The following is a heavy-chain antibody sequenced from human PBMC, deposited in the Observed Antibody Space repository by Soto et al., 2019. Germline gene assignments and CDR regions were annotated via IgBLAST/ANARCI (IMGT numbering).Heavy chain of an antibody. CDR1: GGSMIRYY. D-gene: IGHD5-12*01. J-gene: IGHJ4*02. Sequence: SETLSLTCTVSGGSMIRYYGSGIRQPPGRGLEWIGFIYYAGSTKYNPSLNSRVTISVDTSKNQFSLTVTSVTAADTAVYYCARRLVATETFDYWGQGTLVTVS. CDR3: ARRLVATETFDY. V-gene: IGHV4-59*08. CDR2: IYYAGST.